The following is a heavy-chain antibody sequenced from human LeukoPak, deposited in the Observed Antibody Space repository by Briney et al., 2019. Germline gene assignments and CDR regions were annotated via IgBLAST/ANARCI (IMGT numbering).Heavy chain of an antibody. Sequence: ASVKVSCKASGGTFSSYAISWVRQAPGQGLEWMGGIIPIFGTANYAQKFQGRVTITADESTSTAYMELSSLRSEDTAVYYCAKDRRLRSHYFDYWGQGTLVTVSS. CDR3: AKDRRLRSHYFDY. V-gene: IGHV1-69*13. CDR1: GGTFSSYA. J-gene: IGHJ4*02. CDR2: IIPIFGTA.